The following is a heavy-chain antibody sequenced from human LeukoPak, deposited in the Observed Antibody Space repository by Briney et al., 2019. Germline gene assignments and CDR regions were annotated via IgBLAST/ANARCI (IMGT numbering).Heavy chain of an antibody. D-gene: IGHD1-26*01. CDR1: GFTFSDYY. CDR3: ARDKVGTGATHLDY. CDR2: ISSSGSTI. Sequence: GGSLRLSCAASGFTFSDYYMSWIRQAPGEGVEWGSYISSSGSTIYYAYSVKGRFTISRDNAMNSLYLQMNSLRAEDTAVYYCARDKVGTGATHLDYWGQGTMVTVSS. J-gene: IGHJ4*02. V-gene: IGHV3-11*04.